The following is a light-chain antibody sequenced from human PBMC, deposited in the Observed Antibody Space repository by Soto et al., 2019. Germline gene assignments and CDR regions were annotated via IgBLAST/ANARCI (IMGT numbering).Light chain of an antibody. Sequence: DIQMTQSPSSLSASVGDRVTITCRASQHISNYLNWYQQKPGKAPKLLIYAASNWHSGVSSRFSGSGSGTDFTLTISSLHPEDFATYYCQESYSPSLAFGGGTKVEIK. CDR2: AAS. CDR3: QESYSPSLA. V-gene: IGKV1-39*01. J-gene: IGKJ4*01. CDR1: QHISNY.